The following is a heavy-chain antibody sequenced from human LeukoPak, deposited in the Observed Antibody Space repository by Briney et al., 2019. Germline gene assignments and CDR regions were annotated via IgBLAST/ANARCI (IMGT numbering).Heavy chain of an antibody. CDR3: ARLRYCGGDCYAYWYFDL. V-gene: IGHV4-34*01. Sequence: PSETLSLTCAVYGGSFSGYYWSWLRQPPGKGLEWLGDINHSGSTNYNPSHKSRVTISVDTSKNQFSLKLSSVTVADTAVYYCARLRYCGGDCYAYWYFDLWGRGTLVTVSS. CDR1: GGSFSGYY. J-gene: IGHJ2*01. CDR2: INHSGST. D-gene: IGHD2-21*02.